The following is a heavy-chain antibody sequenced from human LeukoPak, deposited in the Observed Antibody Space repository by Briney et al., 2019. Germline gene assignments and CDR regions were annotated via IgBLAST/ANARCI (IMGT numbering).Heavy chain of an antibody. J-gene: IGHJ3*02. CDR3: ARVYPSSSWIPGKKGAFDI. Sequence: SETLSLTCAVYGGSFSGYYWSWIRQPPGKGLEWIGEINHSGSTNYNPSLKSRVTISVDTSKNQFSLKLSSVTAADTAVYYCARVYPSSSWIPGKKGAFDIWGQGTMVTVSS. D-gene: IGHD6-13*01. CDR2: INHSGST. V-gene: IGHV4-34*01. CDR1: GGSFSGYY.